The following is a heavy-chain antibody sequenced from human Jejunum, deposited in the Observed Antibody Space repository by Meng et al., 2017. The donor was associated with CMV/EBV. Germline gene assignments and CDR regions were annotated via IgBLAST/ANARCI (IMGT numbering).Heavy chain of an antibody. V-gene: IGHV3-48*03. D-gene: IGHD1-26*01. Sequence: ASGFTFSSYEFNWVRHAPGKGLEWLSHINPGGTTIYYADSVKGRFTISRDDAKSSLYLQMSSLRADDTAVYYCARELPASWEPFDYWGQGTLVTVSS. J-gene: IGHJ4*02. CDR1: GFTFSSYE. CDR3: ARELPASWEPFDY. CDR2: INPGGTTI.